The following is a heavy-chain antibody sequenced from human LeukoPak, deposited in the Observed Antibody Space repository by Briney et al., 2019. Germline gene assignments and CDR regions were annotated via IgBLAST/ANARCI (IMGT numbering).Heavy chain of an antibody. J-gene: IGHJ5*02. CDR3: LSGHDNEFDL. D-gene: IGHD3-9*01. CDR1: GASLSVSGRN. CDR2: IYYSGST. V-gene: IGHV4-39*01. Sequence: SETLSLTCTVSGASLSVSGRNWGWVRQPPGKGLEWIASIYYSGSTYYSPSLESRVTMSVDTSKNQFSLKLSSLTATDTAVYYCLSGHDNEFDLWGQGTLVTV.